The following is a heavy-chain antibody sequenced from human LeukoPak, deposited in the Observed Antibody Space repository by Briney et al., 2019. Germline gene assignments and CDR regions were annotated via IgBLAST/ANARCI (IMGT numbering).Heavy chain of an antibody. J-gene: IGHJ6*04. CDR2: ISSSGSTI. D-gene: IGHD3-16*01. V-gene: IGHV3-48*03. Sequence: GGSLRLSCAVSGFTFSSYDMHWVRQAPGKGLEWVSYISSSGSTIYYADSVKGRFTISRDNAKNSLFLQMNSLRAEDTAVYFCAKSTRAVMAMMDVWGKGTTVTVSS. CDR1: GFTFSSYD. CDR3: AKSTRAVMAMMDV.